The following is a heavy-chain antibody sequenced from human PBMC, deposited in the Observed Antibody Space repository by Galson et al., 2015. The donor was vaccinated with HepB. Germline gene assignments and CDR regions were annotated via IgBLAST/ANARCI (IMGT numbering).Heavy chain of an antibody. CDR3: ARVALIAAAGTVWFDP. Sequence: CAISGDSVSSNSAAWNWIRQSPSRGLECLGRTYYRSKWYNDYAVSVKSRITINPDTSKNQFSLQLNSVTPEDTAVYYCARVALIAAAGTVWFDPWGQGTLVTVSS. D-gene: IGHD6-13*01. V-gene: IGHV6-1*01. CDR1: GDSVSSNSAA. CDR2: TYYRSKWYN. J-gene: IGHJ5*02.